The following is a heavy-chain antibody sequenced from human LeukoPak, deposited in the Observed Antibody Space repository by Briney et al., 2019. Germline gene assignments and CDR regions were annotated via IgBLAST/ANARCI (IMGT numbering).Heavy chain of an antibody. V-gene: IGHV3-30*02. J-gene: IGHJ4*02. CDR3: ANMNIVVVPAATPNY. CDR1: GFTFSGYA. D-gene: IGHD2-2*01. CDR2: IRYDGSNK. Sequence: GGSLRLSCAATGFTFSGYAMSWVRQAPGKGLEWVAFIRYDGSNKYYADSVKGRFTISRDNSKNTLYLQMNSLRAEDTAVYYCANMNIVVVPAATPNYWGQGTLVTVSS.